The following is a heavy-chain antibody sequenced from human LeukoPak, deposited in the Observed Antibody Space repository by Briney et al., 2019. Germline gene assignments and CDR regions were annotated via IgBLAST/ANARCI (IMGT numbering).Heavy chain of an antibody. V-gene: IGHV1-24*01. CDR3: ATEGFYLDSSGYTGTLSL. CDR2: LDPEDGET. Sequence: ASVKVSCKASGYTLTELSMHWVRQAPGKGLEWMGSLDPEDGETIYAQKFQGRVTMTEDTSTDTAYLELSSLRSEDTAVYYCATEGFYLDSSGYTGTLSLWGQGTTVTVSS. CDR1: GYTLTELS. D-gene: IGHD3-22*01. J-gene: IGHJ6*02.